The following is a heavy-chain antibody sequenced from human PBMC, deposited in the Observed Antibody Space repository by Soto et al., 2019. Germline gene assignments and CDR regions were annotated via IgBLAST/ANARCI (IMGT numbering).Heavy chain of an antibody. J-gene: IGHJ6*02. CDR1: GESISSGGYS. V-gene: IGHV4-30-2*01. D-gene: IGHD2-15*01. CDR3: ATQWSMSGYYYYGMDV. CDR2: IYHSGTT. Sequence: SETLSLTCSVSGESISSGGYSWSWIRQPPGGGLEWLGYIYHSGTTYSNPSLQSRLTMSVDRSKNEFSLNLNSVTAADTALYYCATQWSMSGYYYYGMDVWGQGTTVTVSS.